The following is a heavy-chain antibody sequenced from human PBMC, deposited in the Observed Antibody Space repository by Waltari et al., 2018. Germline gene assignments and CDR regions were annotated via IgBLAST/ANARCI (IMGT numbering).Heavy chain of an antibody. CDR2: IGDSGGDI. D-gene: IGHD1-1*01. V-gene: IGHV3-23*01. J-gene: IGHJ4*02. CDR3: AKDQSATTPRRWDY. Sequence: EVQLLESGGGLVQPGGSLRLSCEASGVTFSTYAMSWVRQVPGKGPEWVSSIGDSGGDIYYADSVKGRFTISRDNSKDTVDLQMNSLRVEDTAVYYCAKDQSATTPRRWDYWGQGTVVSVSS. CDR1: GVTFSTYA.